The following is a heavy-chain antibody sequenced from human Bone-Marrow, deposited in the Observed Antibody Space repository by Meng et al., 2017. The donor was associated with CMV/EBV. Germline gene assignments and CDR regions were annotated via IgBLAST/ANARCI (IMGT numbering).Heavy chain of an antibody. D-gene: IGHD3-3*01. CDR3: AKGYDFWSGYYTLGDAFDI. CDR1: GFTFSSSA. V-gene: IGHV3-23*01. Sequence: GESLKISCAASGFTFSSSAMSWVRQAPGKGLEWVSAISGSGRSIYYADSVSGRFTISRDNSKNTLYLQMNSLRAEDTAVYYCAKGYDFWSGYYTLGDAFDIWGQGTMVTVSS. CDR2: ISGSGRSI. J-gene: IGHJ3*02.